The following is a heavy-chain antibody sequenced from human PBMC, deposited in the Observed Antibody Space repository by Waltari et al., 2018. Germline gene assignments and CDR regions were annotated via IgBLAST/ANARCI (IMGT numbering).Heavy chain of an antibody. J-gene: IGHJ4*02. Sequence: EVQLVESGGGLVKPGGSLRLSCAASGFTFSSYSMNWVRQAPGKGLGWVSSISSSSSYIYCADSLKGRFTISRDNAKNSLYLQMNSLRAEDTAVYYCARDPPTPIVGASDFDYWGQGTLVTVSS. CDR1: GFTFSSYS. CDR3: ARDPPTPIVGASDFDY. CDR2: ISSSSSYI. D-gene: IGHD1-26*01. V-gene: IGHV3-21*01.